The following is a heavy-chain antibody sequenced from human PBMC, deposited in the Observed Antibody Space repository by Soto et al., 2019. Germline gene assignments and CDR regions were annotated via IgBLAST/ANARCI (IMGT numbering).Heavy chain of an antibody. Sequence: TETLSLTCAVYGGSFSGYYWSWIRQPPGKGLEWIGEINHSGSTNYNPSLKSRVTISVDTSKNQFSLKLSSVTAADTAVYYCARLANGRIAVFKANWFDPWGQGTLVTVSS. CDR3: ARLANGRIAVFKANWFDP. V-gene: IGHV4-34*01. CDR2: INHSGST. J-gene: IGHJ5*02. CDR1: GGSFSGYY. D-gene: IGHD6-19*01.